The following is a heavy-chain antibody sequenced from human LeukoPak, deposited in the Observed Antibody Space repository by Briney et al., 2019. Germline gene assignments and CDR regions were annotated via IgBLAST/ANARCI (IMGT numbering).Heavy chain of an antibody. D-gene: IGHD3-3*01. CDR1: GYSISSGYY. J-gene: IGHJ3*02. CDR2: IYHSGST. V-gene: IGHV4-38-2*01. Sequence: PSETLSLTCGVSGYSISSGYYWGWIRPTPGKGLEWIGSIYHSGSTYYNPSLKSRVTISVDTSKNQSSLKLRSVTAADTALYYCARWDSGEWFHDAFDIWGQGTRVTVSS. CDR3: ARWDSGEWFHDAFDI.